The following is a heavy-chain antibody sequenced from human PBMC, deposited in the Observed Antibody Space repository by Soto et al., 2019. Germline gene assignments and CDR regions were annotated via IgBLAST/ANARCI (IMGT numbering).Heavy chain of an antibody. CDR2: IIPILGIA. J-gene: IGHJ3*02. CDR1: GGTFSSYT. V-gene: IGHV1-69*02. D-gene: IGHD6-19*01. Sequence: KVSCKASGGTFSSYTISWVRQAPGQGLEWMGRIIPILGIANYAQKFQGRVTITADKSTSTAYMELSSLRSEDTAVYYCARAIAVAGEGAFDIWGQGTMVTVSS. CDR3: ARAIAVAGEGAFDI.